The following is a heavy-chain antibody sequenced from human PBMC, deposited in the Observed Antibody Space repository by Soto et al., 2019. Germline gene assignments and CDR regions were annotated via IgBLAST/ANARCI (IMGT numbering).Heavy chain of an antibody. Sequence: SETLSLTCAVYGGSFSGYYWSWIRQPPGKGLEWIGEINHSGSTNYNPSLKSRVTISVDTSKNQFSLKLSSVTAADTAVYYCARQYYGSGSYSYYYYGMDVWGQGTTVT. CDR2: INHSGST. V-gene: IGHV4-34*01. J-gene: IGHJ6*02. CDR1: GGSFSGYY. D-gene: IGHD3-10*01. CDR3: ARQYYGSGSYSYYYYGMDV.